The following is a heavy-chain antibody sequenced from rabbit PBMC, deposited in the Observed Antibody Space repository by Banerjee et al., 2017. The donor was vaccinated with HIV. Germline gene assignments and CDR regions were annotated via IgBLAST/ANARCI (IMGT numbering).Heavy chain of an antibody. CDR3: ARDLAGVIGWNFGL. Sequence: QEQLEESGGDLVKPEGSLTLTCTASGFSFSNKYVMCWVRQAPGKGLEWIGYITYGGSAYYASWVKGRFTISKTSSTTVTLQMTSLTAADTATYFCARDLAGVIGWNFGLWGPGTLVTVS. V-gene: IGHV1S45*01. CDR1: GFSFSNKYV. D-gene: IGHD4-1*01. J-gene: IGHJ4*01. CDR2: ITYGGSA.